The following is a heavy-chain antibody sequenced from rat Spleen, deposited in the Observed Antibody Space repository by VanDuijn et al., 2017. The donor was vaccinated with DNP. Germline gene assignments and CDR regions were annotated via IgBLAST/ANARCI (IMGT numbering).Heavy chain of an antibody. Sequence: QVQLKESGPGLVQPSQTLSLTCTVSGFSLTSNSVSWVRQPPGKGLEWMGTMWYGDSTDYNSAIKSRLSISRDTSKSQVFLEMNSLQTEDTAMYFCARGSAFFDYWGQGVMVTVSS. J-gene: IGHJ2*01. CDR1: GFSLTSNS. CDR3: ARGSAFFDY. CDR2: MWYGDST. V-gene: IGHV2-1*01. D-gene: IGHD3-2*01.